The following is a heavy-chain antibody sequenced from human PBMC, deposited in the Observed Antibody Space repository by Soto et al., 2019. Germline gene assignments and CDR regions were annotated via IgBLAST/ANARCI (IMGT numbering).Heavy chain of an antibody. CDR1: GFTFTXXX. J-gene: IGHJ4*02. CDR2: LSYDGGLP. CDR3: XXXXXXXXXXXPYS. V-gene: IGHV3-30*01. Sequence: QAHLVESGGGVVQPGRSLRLSCAASGFTFTXXXXXXXXXXXXXXXXWVAVLSYDGGLPHDADSVKGRFTISRDNSKNXXXXXXXXXXXXXXXXXXXXXXXXXXXXXXPYSWGQGTLVSVSS.